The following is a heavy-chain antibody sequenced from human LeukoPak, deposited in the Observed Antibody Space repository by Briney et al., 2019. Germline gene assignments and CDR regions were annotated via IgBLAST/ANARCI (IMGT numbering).Heavy chain of an antibody. Sequence: GGSLRLSCAASGFTFTTYWMSWVRQPPGKGLEWVANINQDGSEKYYVDSVKGRFTISRDNAKNSLYLQMNSLRAEDTAVYYCVMYSRADYRGQGTLVTVSS. CDR3: VMYSRADY. CDR1: GFTFTTYW. CDR2: INQDGSEK. V-gene: IGHV3-7*01. J-gene: IGHJ4*02. D-gene: IGHD6-13*01.